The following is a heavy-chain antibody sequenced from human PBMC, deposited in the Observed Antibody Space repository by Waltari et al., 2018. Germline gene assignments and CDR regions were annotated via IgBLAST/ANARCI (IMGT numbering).Heavy chain of an antibody. D-gene: IGHD3-22*01. CDR3: ARVGGYYDSSGYYYY. V-gene: IGHV3-74*01. J-gene: IGHJ4*02. CDR1: GFTFSSYW. Sequence: EVQLVESGGGLVQPGGSLRLSCAASGFTFSSYWMHWVRQAPGKGLVWVERMNRDGSSTRYSDSVKGRFTSSRDNAKNTLYLQMNSLRAEDTAVYYCARVGGYYDSSGYYYYWGQGTLVTVSS. CDR2: MNRDGSST.